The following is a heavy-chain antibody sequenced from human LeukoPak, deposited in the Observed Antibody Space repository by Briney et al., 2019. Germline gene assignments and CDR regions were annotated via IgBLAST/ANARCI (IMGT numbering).Heavy chain of an antibody. J-gene: IGHJ4*02. Sequence: SETLSLTCAVYGGSFSGYYWSWIRQPPGKGLEWIGEINHSGSTNHNPSLKSRVTISVDTSKNQFSLRLSSVTAADTAVYYCARTTGHKDYWGQGTLVTVSS. D-gene: IGHD2-8*02. CDR1: GGSFSGYY. CDR3: ARTTGHKDY. V-gene: IGHV4-34*01. CDR2: INHSGST.